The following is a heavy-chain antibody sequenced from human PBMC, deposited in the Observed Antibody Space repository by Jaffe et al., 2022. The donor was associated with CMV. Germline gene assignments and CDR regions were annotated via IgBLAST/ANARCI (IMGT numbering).Heavy chain of an antibody. CDR3: VWQAATTGSLH. Sequence: EVQMVESGGGLVKPGGSLRLSCVASGFAGSAFSHAWMTWVRQAPGKGLEWVGRIKPTVIDETIYAAPVKGRFVISRDDSRDTLFLLMNSLKTEDTAVYYCVWQAATTGSLHWGQGTLVTVSS. CDR1: GFAGSAFSHAW. J-gene: IGHJ4*02. CDR2: IKPTVIDETI. D-gene: IGHD1-1*01. V-gene: IGHV3-15*06.